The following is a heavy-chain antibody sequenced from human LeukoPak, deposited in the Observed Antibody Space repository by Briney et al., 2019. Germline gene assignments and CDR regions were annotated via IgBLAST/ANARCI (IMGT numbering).Heavy chain of an antibody. CDR2: ISGSGGST. CDR3: AREKQYYYDSSGSIRSDAFDI. J-gene: IGHJ3*02. D-gene: IGHD3-22*01. V-gene: IGHV3-NL1*01. Sequence: PGGSLRLSCAASGFTFSSYGMHWVRQAPGKGLEWVSAISGSGGSTYYADSVKGRFTISRDNSKNTLYLQMNSLRAEDTAVYYCAREKQYYYDSSGSIRSDAFDIWGQGTMVTVSS. CDR1: GFTFSSYG.